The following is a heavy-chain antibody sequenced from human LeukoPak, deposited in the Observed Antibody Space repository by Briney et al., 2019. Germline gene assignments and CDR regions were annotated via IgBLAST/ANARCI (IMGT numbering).Heavy chain of an antibody. CDR3: ARSRDGYRRAPGY. Sequence: PSETPSLTCAVYGGSFSGYYWSWIRQPPGKGLEWIGEINHSGSTNYNPSLKSRVTISVDTSKNQFSLKLSSVTAADTAVYYCARSRDGYRRAPGYWGQGTLVTVSS. CDR1: GGSFSGYY. D-gene: IGHD5-24*01. V-gene: IGHV4-34*01. J-gene: IGHJ4*02. CDR2: INHSGST.